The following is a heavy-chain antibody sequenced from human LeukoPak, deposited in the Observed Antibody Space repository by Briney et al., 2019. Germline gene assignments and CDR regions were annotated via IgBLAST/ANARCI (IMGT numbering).Heavy chain of an antibody. Sequence: SETLSLTCTVSGGSISSGSYYWTWIRQSAGKGLEWIGSIYYSGSTYYNPSLKSRVTISVDTSKNQFSLKLSSVTAADTAVYYCARVVPAAYFNWFDPWGQGTLVTVSS. V-gene: IGHV4-39*01. J-gene: IGHJ5*02. CDR2: IYYSGST. CDR3: ARVVPAAYFNWFDP. CDR1: GGSISSGSYY. D-gene: IGHD2-2*01.